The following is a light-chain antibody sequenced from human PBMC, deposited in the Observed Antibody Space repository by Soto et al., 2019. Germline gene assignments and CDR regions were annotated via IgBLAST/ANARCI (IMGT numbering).Light chain of an antibody. CDR2: WAS. V-gene: IGKV4-1*01. J-gene: IGKJ2*01. CDR1: QSVLYSSNNKNY. CDR3: QQYYSTPYT. Sequence: DILMTQSPDSLAVSLGERATINCKSSQSVLYSSNNKNYLAWYQQKPGQPPKLLIYWASTRESGVPDRFSGSGSGTDVTLTISSLQAEDVAGYYCQQYYSTPYTFGQGTKLEIK.